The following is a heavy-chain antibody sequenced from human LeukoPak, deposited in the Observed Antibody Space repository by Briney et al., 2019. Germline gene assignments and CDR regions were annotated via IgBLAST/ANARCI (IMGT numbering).Heavy chain of an antibody. CDR3: AKDPNYYDSSAHAY. D-gene: IGHD3-22*01. CDR2: ISGSGGST. Sequence: GGSLRLSCAASAFNFSISWMSWVRQAPGKGLERVSAISGSGGSTYYADSVKGRFTISRDNSKNTLYLQMNSLRAEDTAVYYCAKDPNYYDSSAHAYWGQGTLVTVSS. V-gene: IGHV3-23*01. J-gene: IGHJ4*02. CDR1: AFNFSISW.